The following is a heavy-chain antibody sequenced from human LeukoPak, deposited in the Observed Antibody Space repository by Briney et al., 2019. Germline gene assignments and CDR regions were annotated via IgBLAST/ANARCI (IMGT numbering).Heavy chain of an antibody. J-gene: IGHJ3*02. CDR2: IIPIFGTA. Sequence: GASVKVSCKASGGTFSSYAISWVRQAPGQGLEWMGGIIPIFGTANYAQKFQGRVTITADKSTSTAYMELSSLRSEDTAVYYCAREKINWNYRADAFDIWGQGTMVTVSS. CDR1: GGTFSSYA. CDR3: AREKINWNYRADAFDI. V-gene: IGHV1-69*06. D-gene: IGHD1-7*01.